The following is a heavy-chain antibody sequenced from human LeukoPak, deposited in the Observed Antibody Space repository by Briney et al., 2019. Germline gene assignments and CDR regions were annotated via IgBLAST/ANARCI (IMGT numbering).Heavy chain of an antibody. J-gene: IGHJ4*02. V-gene: IGHV3-48*01. CDR1: GFTFSSYS. Sequence: GGSLRLTCAASGFTFSSYSMNWVRQAPGKGLEWVSYISSSSSTIYYADSVKGRFTISRDNAKNSLYLQMNSLRAEDTAVYYCARDNWNYAPPFHYWGQGTLVTVSS. CDR2: ISSSSSTI. D-gene: IGHD1-7*01. CDR3: ARDNWNYAPPFHY.